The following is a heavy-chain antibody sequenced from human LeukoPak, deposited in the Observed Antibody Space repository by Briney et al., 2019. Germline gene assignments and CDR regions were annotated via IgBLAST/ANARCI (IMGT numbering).Heavy chain of an antibody. CDR1: GYSISSGYY. CDR3: ATLGYSYGTDY. CDR2: IYTSGST. J-gene: IGHJ4*02. D-gene: IGHD5-18*01. V-gene: IGHV4-38-2*02. Sequence: SETLSLTCTVSGYSISSGYYWGWIRQPPGKGLEWIGRIYTSGSTNYNPSLKSRVTISVDTSKNQFSLKLSSVTAADTAVYYCATLGYSYGTDYWGQGTLVTVSS.